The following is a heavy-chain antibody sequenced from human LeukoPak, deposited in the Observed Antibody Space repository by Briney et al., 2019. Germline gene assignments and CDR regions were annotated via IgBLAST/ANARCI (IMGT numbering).Heavy chain of an antibody. J-gene: IGHJ6*04. Sequence: SETLSLTCAVYGGSFSGYYWSWIRQPPGKGLEWIGEINHSGSTNYNPSLKSRVTISVDTSKNQLSLKLSSVTAADTAVYYCARARSGYYYYYYGMDVWGKGTTVTVSS. CDR2: INHSGST. CDR1: GGSFSGYY. CDR3: ARARSGYYYYYYGMDV. V-gene: IGHV4-34*01. D-gene: IGHD3-10*01.